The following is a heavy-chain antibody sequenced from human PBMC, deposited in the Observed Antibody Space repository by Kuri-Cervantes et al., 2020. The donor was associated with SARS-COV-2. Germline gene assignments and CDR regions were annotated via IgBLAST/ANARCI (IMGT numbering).Heavy chain of an antibody. D-gene: IGHD6-19*01. Sequence: GGSLRLSCAASGFTFSSYAMNWVRQAPGKGLEWVSAISGSGASTYYADSVKGRFTITRDNYKNTLYLQMNSLRAEDTAVYYCAQTLIAVAGYFDYWGQGNLVTVSS. V-gene: IGHV3-23*01. CDR2: ISGSGAST. CDR3: AQTLIAVAGYFDY. J-gene: IGHJ4*02. CDR1: GFTFSSYA.